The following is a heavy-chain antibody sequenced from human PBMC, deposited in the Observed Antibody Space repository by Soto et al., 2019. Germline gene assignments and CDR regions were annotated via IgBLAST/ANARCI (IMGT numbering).Heavy chain of an antibody. Sequence: QVQLVESGGGVVQPGRSLRLSCAASGFTFSSYGMHWVRQAPGKGLEWVAVISYDGSNKYYADSVKGRFTISRDNSKNTLYLQMNSLRAEDTAVYYCAKGNDYGDSPSVLSLDYWGQGTLVTVSS. CDR3: AKGNDYGDSPSVLSLDY. D-gene: IGHD4-17*01. CDR1: GFTFSSYG. V-gene: IGHV3-30*18. CDR2: ISYDGSNK. J-gene: IGHJ4*02.